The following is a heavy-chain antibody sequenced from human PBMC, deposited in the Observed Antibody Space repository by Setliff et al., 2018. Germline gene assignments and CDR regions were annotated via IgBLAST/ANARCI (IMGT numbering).Heavy chain of an antibody. CDR1: GFNFITYG. Sequence: ASVKVSCKTSGFNFITYGFSWVRQAPGQGLEWMGWISPYSGETNNAQKFQDRLSVTADTSSKTIYMELRSLTSDDTAVYFCTTLRAPRVVLAADFDLWGQGTLVTVSS. J-gene: IGHJ4*02. CDR2: ISPYSGET. CDR3: TTLRAPRVVLAADFDL. D-gene: IGHD3-3*01. V-gene: IGHV1-18*01.